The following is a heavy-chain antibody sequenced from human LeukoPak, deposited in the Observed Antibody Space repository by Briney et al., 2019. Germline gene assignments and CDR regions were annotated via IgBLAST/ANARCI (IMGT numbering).Heavy chain of an antibody. D-gene: IGHD4-11*01. V-gene: IGHV3-11*03. CDR2: IDGSSSRT. J-gene: IGHJ5*02. CDR3: ARRGTDYCTPSSCHPNWFAP. Sequence: GGSLRLSCAASGFIFSDYYMSWMRQAPGKGLEWLSYIDGSSSRTNYADSVKGRFTISIDNVKNSLYLQMNSLRAEDTAVYFCARRGTDYCTPSSCHPNWFAPWGQGTQVTVSS. CDR1: GFIFSDYY.